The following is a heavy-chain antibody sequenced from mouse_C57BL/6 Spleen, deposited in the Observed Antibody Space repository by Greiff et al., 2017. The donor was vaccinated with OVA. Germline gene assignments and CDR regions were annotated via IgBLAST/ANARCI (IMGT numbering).Heavy chain of an antibody. D-gene: IGHD2-1*01. CDR2: IDPENGDT. J-gene: IGHJ3*01. CDR3: IGNSFAY. V-gene: IGHV14-4*01. Sequence: VQLKESGAELVRPGASVKLSCTASGFNIKDDYMHWVKQRPEQGLEWIGWIDPENGDTEYASKFQGKATITADTSSNTAYLQLSSLTSEDTAVYYCIGNSFAYRGQGTLVTVSA. CDR1: GFNIKDDY.